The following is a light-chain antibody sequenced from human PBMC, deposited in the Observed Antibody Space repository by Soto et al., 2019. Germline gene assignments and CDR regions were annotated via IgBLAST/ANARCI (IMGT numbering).Light chain of an antibody. Sequence: DIQMTQSPSSLSASVGDRVTITCRASQSISNYLSWYQQIPGKAPKLLIYAASTLRSGVSSRFSGSGSGTDFTLTISSLQPEDFATYYCQQSYSTPWTFGHGTKVEIK. CDR3: QQSYSTPWT. CDR1: QSISNY. V-gene: IGKV1-39*01. J-gene: IGKJ1*01. CDR2: AAS.